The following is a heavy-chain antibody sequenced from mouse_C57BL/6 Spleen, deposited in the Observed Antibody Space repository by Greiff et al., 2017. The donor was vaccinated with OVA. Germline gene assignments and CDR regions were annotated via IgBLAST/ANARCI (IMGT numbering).Heavy chain of an antibody. CDR1: GYTFTSYW. Sequence: VQLQQPGAELVKPGASVKLSCKASGYTFTSYWMHWVKQTPVHGLEWIGAIDPETGGTAYNQKFKGKAILTADKSSSTAYMELRSLTSEDSAVYYCHYDARSWGQGTTLTVSS. J-gene: IGHJ2*01. CDR3: HYDARS. V-gene: IGHV1-15*01. CDR2: IDPETGGT. D-gene: IGHD2-4*01.